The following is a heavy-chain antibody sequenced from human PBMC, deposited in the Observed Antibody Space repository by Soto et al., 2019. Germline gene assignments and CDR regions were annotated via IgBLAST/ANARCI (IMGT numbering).Heavy chain of an antibody. CDR3: ARKDYYGSGIYYFDH. Sequence: QVQLVQSGAEVKKPGASVKVSCKASGYTFRTYPMHWVRQAPGRGLAWMGWINAANGDTGYSRTFQDRVTISRDISASTAYMELSSLRSEDTAVYYCARKDYYGSGIYYFDHWGQGTLVTVSS. J-gene: IGHJ4*02. V-gene: IGHV1-3*01. CDR2: INAANGDT. D-gene: IGHD3-10*01. CDR1: GYTFRTYP.